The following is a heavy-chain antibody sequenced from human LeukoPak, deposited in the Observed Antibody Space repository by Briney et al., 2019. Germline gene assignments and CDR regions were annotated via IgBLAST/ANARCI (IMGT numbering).Heavy chain of an antibody. J-gene: IGHJ6*04. CDR1: GYTFTGYY. D-gene: IGHD4-17*01. CDR3: AREGATVTTWGNYYGMDV. Sequence: ASVKVSCKASGYTFTGYYMHWVRQAPGQGLEWMGWINPNSGGTNYAQKFQGWVTMTRDTSISTAYMELSRLRSDDTAVYYCAREGATVTTWGNYYGMDVWGKGTTVTVSS. V-gene: IGHV1-2*04. CDR2: INPNSGGT.